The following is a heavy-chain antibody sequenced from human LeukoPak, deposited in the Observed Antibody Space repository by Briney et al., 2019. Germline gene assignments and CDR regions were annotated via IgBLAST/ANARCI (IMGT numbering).Heavy chain of an antibody. V-gene: IGHV1-3*01. CDR1: GYTFTSYA. Sequence: GASVTVSCKASGYTFTSYAMHWVRQAPGQRLEWMGWINAGNGNTKYSQKFQGRVTIIRDTSASTAYMELSSLRSEDTAVYYCARISGIAAAGTFDYWGQGTLVTVSS. D-gene: IGHD6-13*01. CDR3: ARISGIAAAGTFDY. J-gene: IGHJ4*02. CDR2: INAGNGNT.